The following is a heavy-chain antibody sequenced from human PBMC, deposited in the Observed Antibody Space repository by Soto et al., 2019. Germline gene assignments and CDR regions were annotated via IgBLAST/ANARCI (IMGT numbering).Heavy chain of an antibody. CDR3: ARDGDCSGGSCYLPYYYGMDV. CDR1: GYTFTGYY. D-gene: IGHD2-15*01. V-gene: IGHV1-2*04. J-gene: IGHJ6*02. Sequence: QVQLVQSGAEVKKPGASVKVSCKASGYTFTGYYMHWVRQAPGQGLEWMGWINPNSGGTNYAQKFQGCVTMTRDTSISTAYMELSRLRSDDTAVYYCARDGDCSGGSCYLPYYYGMDVGGQGTTVTVSS. CDR2: INPNSGGT.